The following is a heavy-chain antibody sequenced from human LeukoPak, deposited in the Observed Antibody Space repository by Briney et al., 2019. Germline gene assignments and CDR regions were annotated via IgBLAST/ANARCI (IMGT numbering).Heavy chain of an antibody. CDR3: AKEMDSSGWDYYFDY. CDR1: GFTFSSYG. J-gene: IGHJ4*02. CDR2: ISYDGSNK. Sequence: GRSLRLSCAASGFTFSSYGMHWVRQAPGKGLEWVAVISYDGSNKYYADSVKGRFTISRDNSKNTLYLQMNSLRAEDTAVYYCAKEMDSSGWDYYFDYWGQGTLVTVSS. D-gene: IGHD6-19*01. V-gene: IGHV3-30*18.